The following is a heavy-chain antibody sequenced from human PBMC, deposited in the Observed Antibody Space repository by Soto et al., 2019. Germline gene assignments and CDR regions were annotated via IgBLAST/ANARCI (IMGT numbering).Heavy chain of an antibody. J-gene: IGHJ6*02. Sequence: QVQLVESGGGVVQPGRSLRLSCAASGFTFSSYGMHWVRQAPGKGLEWVAVISYDGSNKYYADSVKGRFTISRDNSKNTLYLQMNSLRAEDTALYYCANKASCSGGSCHSGYYYYGMDVWGQGTTVTVSS. D-gene: IGHD2-15*01. CDR2: ISYDGSNK. CDR3: ANKASCSGGSCHSGYYYYGMDV. V-gene: IGHV3-30*18. CDR1: GFTFSSYG.